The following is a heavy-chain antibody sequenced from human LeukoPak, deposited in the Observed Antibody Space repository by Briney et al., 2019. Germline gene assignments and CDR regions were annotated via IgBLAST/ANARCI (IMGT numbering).Heavy chain of an antibody. J-gene: IGHJ4*02. CDR1: GFTSSSSA. CDR2: IRFDGSIK. V-gene: IGHV3-30*02. Sequence: GGSLRLSCAASGFTSSSSAMQWVRQAPGKGLEWVAFIRFDGSIKDYGDSVKGRFTISRDNSRNTVYLQMNSLRVEDTAVYYCASGGLSIVGATAWGQGTLVTVSS. D-gene: IGHD1-26*01. CDR3: ASGGLSIVGATA.